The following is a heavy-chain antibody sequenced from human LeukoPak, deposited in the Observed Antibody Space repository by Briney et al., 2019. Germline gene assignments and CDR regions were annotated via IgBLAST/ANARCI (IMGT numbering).Heavy chain of an antibody. CDR2: INPNSGGT. CDR3: ARDGGVGARAFDY. V-gene: IGHV1-2*04. Sequence: GASVSVSCKASGYTFTGYYMHWVRQAPGQGLEWMGWINPNSGGTNYAQKFQGWVTMTRDTSISTAYMELSRLRSDDTAVYYCARDGGVGARAFDYWGQGTLVTVSS. D-gene: IGHD1-26*01. J-gene: IGHJ4*02. CDR1: GYTFTGYY.